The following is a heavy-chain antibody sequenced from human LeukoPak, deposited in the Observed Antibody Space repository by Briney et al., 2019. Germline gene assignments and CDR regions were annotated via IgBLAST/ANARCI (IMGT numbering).Heavy chain of an antibody. D-gene: IGHD6-6*01. J-gene: IGHJ4*02. CDR1: GGSISTSNYY. CDR2: IFYSGST. V-gene: IGHV4-39*07. CDR3: ATLKGYSSSYYFDY. Sequence: SETLSLTCTVSGGSISTSNYYWGWIRQPPGKGLEWIGNIFYSGSTYYSPSLKSRVTISLDTSRNQFSLKLSSVTAADTAVYYCATLKGYSSSYYFDYWGQGTLVTVSS.